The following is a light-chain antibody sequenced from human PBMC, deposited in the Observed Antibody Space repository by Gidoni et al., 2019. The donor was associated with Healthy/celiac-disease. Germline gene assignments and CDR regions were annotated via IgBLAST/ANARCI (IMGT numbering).Light chain of an antibody. CDR2: GSS. Sequence: IMLTHSPGTLSLSQEERAPLSCRASQSVRSSYLAWYQQKPGQAPRLLIYGSSSWATGIPDRFSCSGSGTDFTLTISRLEPEDFAVYYCQQYGSSPTFXGXTKVEIK. CDR1: QSVRSSY. CDR3: QQYGSSPT. V-gene: IGKV3-20*01. J-gene: IGKJ4*01.